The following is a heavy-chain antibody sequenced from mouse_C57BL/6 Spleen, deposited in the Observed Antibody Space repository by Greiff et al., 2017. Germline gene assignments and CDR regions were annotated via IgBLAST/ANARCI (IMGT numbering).Heavy chain of an antibody. D-gene: IGHD1-1*01. V-gene: IGHV1-55*01. CDR3: AKNDYGSPPLRYFDV. CDR2: IYPGSGST. J-gene: IGHJ1*03. Sequence: QVQLQQPGAELVKPGASVKMSCKASGYTFTSYWITWVKQRPGQGLEWIGDIYPGSGSTNYNEKLKSKATLTVDTSSSTAYMQLSSLTSEDSAVYYCAKNDYGSPPLRYFDVWGTGTTVTVSS. CDR1: GYTFTSYW.